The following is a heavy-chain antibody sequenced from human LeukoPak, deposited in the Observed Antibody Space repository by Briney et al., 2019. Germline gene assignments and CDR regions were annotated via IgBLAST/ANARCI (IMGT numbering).Heavy chain of an antibody. CDR1: GGSISRGGSY. D-gene: IGHD3-22*01. CDR2: IYYSGST. V-gene: IGHV4-31*03. Sequence: PSETLSLTCTVSGGSISRGGSYWSWIRQHPGKGLEWVGYIYYSGSTYYNPSLRSRVTISVDTSKNQFSLKLSSVTAADTAVYYCARSGEIVSDAFDIWGQGTMVTVSS. CDR3: ARSGEIVSDAFDI. J-gene: IGHJ3*02.